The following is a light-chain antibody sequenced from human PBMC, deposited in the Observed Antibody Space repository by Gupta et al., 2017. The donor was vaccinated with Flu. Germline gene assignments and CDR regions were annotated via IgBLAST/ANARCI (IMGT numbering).Light chain of an antibody. CDR3: QHRSISPT. J-gene: IGKJ1*01. V-gene: IGKV3-11*01. CDR1: QSVSSY. CDR2: DAY. Sequence: EIVLIQSPATLSFSPGERATLSCRPSQSVSSYSAWYQQKPDQAPTLIIYDAYNRAMGITDRFSGSGGAKDFTLTSGIQEAEDCAVYYFQHRSISPTFGQGTKVEIK.